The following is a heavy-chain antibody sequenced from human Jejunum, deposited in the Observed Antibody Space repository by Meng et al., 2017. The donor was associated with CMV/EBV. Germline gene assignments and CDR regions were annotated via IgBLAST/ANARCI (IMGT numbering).Heavy chain of an antibody. D-gene: IGHD2-8*02. Sequence: LTYGCNAMTGVGQARGKGLDGVCVIYEGGSTTYYTSCVKGRFTVSIDNSKNTLYLQMNSLSVEDTAVYYCAKLVAGYCAGGCCYFDSWGQGTLVTVSS. CDR2: IYEGGSTT. J-gene: IGHJ4*02. CDR1: LTYGCNA. CDR3: AKLVAGYCAGGCCYFDS. V-gene: IGHV3-23*03.